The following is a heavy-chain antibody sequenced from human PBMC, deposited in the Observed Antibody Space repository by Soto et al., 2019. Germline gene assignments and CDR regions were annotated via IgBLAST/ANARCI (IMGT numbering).Heavy chain of an antibody. Sequence: LGESLKISGKASGYNFASYWIGWVRQMPGKGVEWMAIIYPDESDTRYSPSFQGQVTISADKSISTAYLQWSSLKASDTAMYYCVRMGFSGGGYLSYYYYGMDIWGQGTTVTVSS. D-gene: IGHD5-12*01. CDR1: GYNFASYW. J-gene: IGHJ6*02. CDR2: IYPDESDT. CDR3: VRMGFSGGGYLSYYYYGMDI. V-gene: IGHV5-51*01.